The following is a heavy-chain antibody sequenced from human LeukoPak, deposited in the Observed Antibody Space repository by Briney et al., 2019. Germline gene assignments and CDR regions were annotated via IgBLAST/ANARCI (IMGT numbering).Heavy chain of an antibody. D-gene: IGHD2-2*01. CDR1: GGTFSSYA. V-gene: IGHV1-69*04. Sequence: ASVNVSCKASGGTFSSYAISWVRQAPGQGLEWMGRIIPILGIANYAQKFQGRVTITADKSTSTAYMELSSLRSEDTAVYYCARGLYCSSTSCRFDPWGQGTLVTVSS. CDR2: IIPILGIA. CDR3: ARGLYCSSTSCRFDP. J-gene: IGHJ5*02.